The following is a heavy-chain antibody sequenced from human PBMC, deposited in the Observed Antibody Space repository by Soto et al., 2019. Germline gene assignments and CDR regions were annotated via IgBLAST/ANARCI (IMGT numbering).Heavy chain of an antibody. CDR2: ISGSGIST. CDR3: AKNSESSAYSSFAY. V-gene: IGHV3-23*01. CDR1: GLTFSSYA. D-gene: IGHD3-22*01. Sequence: EVQLLESGGGLVQPGGSLRLSCAASGLTFSSYAMSWVRQAPGKGLEWGSGISGSGISTYYADSVKGRFTISRDNSKNTLYLQMNSLRAEDTAVYYCAKNSESSAYSSFAYWGQGTLVTVSS. J-gene: IGHJ4*02.